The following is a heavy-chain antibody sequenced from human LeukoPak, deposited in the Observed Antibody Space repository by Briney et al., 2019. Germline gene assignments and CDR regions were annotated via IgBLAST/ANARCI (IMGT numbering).Heavy chain of an antibody. D-gene: IGHD4-17*01. J-gene: IGHJ6*02. Sequence: SETLSLTCTVSGGSISSYYWSWIRQPPGKGLEWIGYIYYSGSTNYNPSLKSRVTISVDTSKNQFSLKLSSVTAADTAVYYCARVPYGDPYYYYGMDVWGQGTTVTVSS. CDR3: ARVPYGDPYYYYGMDV. CDR2: IYYSGST. CDR1: GGSISSYY. V-gene: IGHV4-59*08.